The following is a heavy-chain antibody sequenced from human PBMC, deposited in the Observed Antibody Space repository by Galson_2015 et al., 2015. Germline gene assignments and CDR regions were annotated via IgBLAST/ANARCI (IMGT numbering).Heavy chain of an antibody. Sequence: ISGDSVSSNSAAWNWIRQSPSRGLEWLGRTSYRSKWYNHYAVSVKGRITINPDASKNQFSLQLNSVTPEDTAVYYCARDAGPNWDDFDYWGQGTLVTVSS. V-gene: IGHV6-1*01. J-gene: IGHJ4*02. D-gene: IGHD7-27*01. CDR3: ARDAGPNWDDFDY. CDR2: TSYRSKWYN. CDR1: GDSVSSNSAA.